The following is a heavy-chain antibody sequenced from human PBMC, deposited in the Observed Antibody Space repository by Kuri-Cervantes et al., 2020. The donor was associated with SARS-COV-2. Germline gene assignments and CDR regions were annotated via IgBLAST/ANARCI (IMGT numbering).Heavy chain of an antibody. CDR3: AKDGRGAEVYNYMDV. J-gene: IGHJ6*03. CDR1: GFTFSNYA. CDR2: ISGDAFST. Sequence: GGSLRLSCAASGFTFSNYAMYWVRQAPGKGLEWVSAISGDAFSTFYAGSVRGRFSISRDNSKNTVYLQMNSLRAEDTAVYYCAKDGRGAEVYNYMDVWGKGTTVTVSS. D-gene: IGHD1-26*01. V-gene: IGHV3-23*01.